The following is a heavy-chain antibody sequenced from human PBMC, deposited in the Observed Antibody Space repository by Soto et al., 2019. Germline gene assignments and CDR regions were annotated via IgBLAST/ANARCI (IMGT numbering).Heavy chain of an antibody. Sequence: PSETLSLTCAVFGGSFSGYYWSWVRQSPGKGLEWIGFVHYSGDTNYNPSLKTRVTISVDTSKNQVSLKLSSVTAADTAFYYCARHGTYNDGLYSFDKWGQGTMVTVSS. D-gene: IGHD3-22*01. J-gene: IGHJ3*02. CDR2: VHYSGDT. CDR1: GGSFSGYY. CDR3: ARHGTYNDGLYSFDK. V-gene: IGHV4-59*08.